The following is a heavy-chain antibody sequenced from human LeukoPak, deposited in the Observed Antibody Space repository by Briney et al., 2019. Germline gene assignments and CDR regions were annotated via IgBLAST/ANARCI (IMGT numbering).Heavy chain of an antibody. CDR3: ARDGYDSSGYYSTDDAFDI. CDR1: GGCISSYY. V-gene: IGHV4-59*01. CDR2: IYYSGST. D-gene: IGHD3-22*01. Sequence: PSETLSLTCTVSGGCISSYYWSWIRQPPGKGLEWIVYIYYSGSTNYNPSLKSRVTISVDTSKNQFSLKLSSVTAADTAVYYCARDGYDSSGYYSTDDAFDIWGQGTMVTVSS. J-gene: IGHJ3*02.